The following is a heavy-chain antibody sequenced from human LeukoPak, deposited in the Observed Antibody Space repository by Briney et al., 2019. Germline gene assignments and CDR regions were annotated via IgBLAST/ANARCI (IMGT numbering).Heavy chain of an antibody. V-gene: IGHV1-18*01. D-gene: IGHD2/OR15-2a*01. CDR1: GYTFTSYG. Sequence: ASVKVSCKASGYTFTSYGISWVRQAPGQGLEWMGWISAFSGNTDYAQSLQGRVTMTTDASTSTAYMELRSLRSDDTAVYYCARKSENQLLIGPYYYHGLDVWGQGTTVTVSS. J-gene: IGHJ6*02. CDR3: ARKSENQLLIGPYYYHGLDV. CDR2: ISAFSGNT.